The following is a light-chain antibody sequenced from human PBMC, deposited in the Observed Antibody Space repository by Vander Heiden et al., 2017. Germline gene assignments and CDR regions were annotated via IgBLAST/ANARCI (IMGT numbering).Light chain of an antibody. Sequence: EILMTPSPATLSVSPGERATLSCRASQSVSSKLAWYQQKPGKAPRLLIYGVSTRATGIPARFSGSGSGTEFTLTISSLRSEDFAVYYCQQYNNWPPLTFGGGTKVEI. J-gene: IGKJ4*01. V-gene: IGKV3-15*01. CDR3: QQYNNWPPLT. CDR1: QSVSSK. CDR2: GVS.